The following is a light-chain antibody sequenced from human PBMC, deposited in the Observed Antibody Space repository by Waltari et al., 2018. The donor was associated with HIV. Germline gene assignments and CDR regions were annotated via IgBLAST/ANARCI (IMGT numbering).Light chain of an antibody. V-gene: IGLV2-11*01. J-gene: IGLJ2*01. CDR2: NVS. Sequence: QSALTQPRSVSESPGQSVTISCTGTRSDVCAYNYVSWYQQHPGRAPKFIIYNVSERPSGVPDRFSGSKSGNTASLTISGLQAEDEADYYCSSYAGTSNFVLFGGGTKLTVL. CDR3: SSYAGTSNFVL. CDR1: RSDVCAYNY.